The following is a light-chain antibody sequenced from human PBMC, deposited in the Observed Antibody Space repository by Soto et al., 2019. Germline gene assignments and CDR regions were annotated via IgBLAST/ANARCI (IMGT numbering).Light chain of an antibody. CDR3: NSYTTSSTRV. J-gene: IGLJ1*01. CDR1: SSDVGNYNL. Sequence: QSALTQPASVSGSPGQLITISCTGTSSDVGNYNLVSWYQQHPGKAPKLMIYEVSYRPSGVSNRFSGSKSGNTASLTISGLQAEDEADYYCNSYTTSSTRVFGTGTKVTVL. V-gene: IGLV2-14*02. CDR2: EVS.